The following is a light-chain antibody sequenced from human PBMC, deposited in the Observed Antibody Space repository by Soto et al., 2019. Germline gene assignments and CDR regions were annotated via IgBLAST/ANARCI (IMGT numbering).Light chain of an antibody. CDR3: QQYNSYSPIT. V-gene: IGKV1-5*01. CDR1: QSISSW. J-gene: IGKJ5*01. Sequence: DIQMTQSPSTLSASVGDRVTITCRASQSISSWLAWYQQKPGKAPKLLIYDASSLESGVPSRFSGSGSGTEFTLTISSLQPDDFAPDYCQQYNSYSPITFGQGTRLEIK. CDR2: DAS.